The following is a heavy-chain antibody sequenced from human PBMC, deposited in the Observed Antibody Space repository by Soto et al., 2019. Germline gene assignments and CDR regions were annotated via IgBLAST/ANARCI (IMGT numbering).Heavy chain of an antibody. D-gene: IGHD6-19*01. J-gene: IGHJ4*02. V-gene: IGHV3-21*01. CDR3: ARSAAVAGPFIY. CDR1: GFTFSSYT. Sequence: GGSLRLSCAASGFTFSSYTMNWVRQAPGKGLEWVSSISSSTTYTYYADSVKSRFTISRDNAENSLYLRMNSLRAEDTAVYYCARSAAVAGPFIYWGQGTLVTVSS. CDR2: ISSSTTYT.